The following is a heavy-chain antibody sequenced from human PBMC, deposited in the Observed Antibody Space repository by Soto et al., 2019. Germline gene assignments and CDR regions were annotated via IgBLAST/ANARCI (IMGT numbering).Heavy chain of an antibody. D-gene: IGHD6-19*01. CDR1: THTFNTRDYY. J-gene: IGHJ4*02. CDR2: IDFTGTT. CDR3: ARFVGCYDSSGYFDY. Sequence: NPSPTLSLTCILSTHTFNTRDYYVSWLLEPPGKGLQWIAYIDFTGTTSYNPSLKGRFAISVDTSKNQFSLRLTSVTAADTAFYYCARFVGCYDSSGYFDYWGQGPLVTVS. V-gene: IGHV4-30-4*01.